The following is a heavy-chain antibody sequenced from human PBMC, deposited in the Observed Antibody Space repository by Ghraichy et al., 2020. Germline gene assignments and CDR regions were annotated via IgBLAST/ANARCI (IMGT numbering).Heavy chain of an antibody. CDR3: ARHGSYYDFWSGYYDY. CDR2: IYTSGST. J-gene: IGHJ4*02. CDR1: GGSISSYY. Sequence: ETLSLTCTVSGGSISSYYWSWIRQPPGKGLEWIGYIYTSGSTNYNPSLKSRVTISVDTSKNQFSLKLSSVTAADTAVYYCARHGSYYDFWSGYYDYWGQGTLVTVSS. D-gene: IGHD3-3*01. V-gene: IGHV4-4*09.